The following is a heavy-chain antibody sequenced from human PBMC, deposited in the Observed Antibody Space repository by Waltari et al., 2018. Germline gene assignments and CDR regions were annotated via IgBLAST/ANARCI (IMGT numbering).Heavy chain of an antibody. CDR1: GGSISRYY. CDR3: ARAQVGAKDFDY. D-gene: IGHD1-26*01. Sequence: QVQLQASGPGLVKPSETLSLTCTVSGGSISRYYWSWIRQPPGKGLEWIGYIYTSGGTNYNPSLKSRVTISVDTSKNQFSLKLSSVTAADTAVYYCARAQVGAKDFDYWGQGTLVTVSS. CDR2: IYTSGGT. V-gene: IGHV4-4*09. J-gene: IGHJ4*02.